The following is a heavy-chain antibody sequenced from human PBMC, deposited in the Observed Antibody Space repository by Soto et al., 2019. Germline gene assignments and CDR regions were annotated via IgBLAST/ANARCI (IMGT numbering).Heavy chain of an antibody. V-gene: IGHV3-21*01. CDR2: ITAGSYI. Sequence: EVQLVESGGGLVKPGGSLRLSCAASGFTFSLYGMIWVRQAPGKGLEWVSFITAGSYIYYADSVKGRFTISRDNAKNSVYLQMNSLRVEDTAVYYCARDYKGLSGRNWFDPWGQGTLVTVSS. CDR1: GFTFSLYG. D-gene: IGHD3-10*01. CDR3: ARDYKGLSGRNWFDP. J-gene: IGHJ5*02.